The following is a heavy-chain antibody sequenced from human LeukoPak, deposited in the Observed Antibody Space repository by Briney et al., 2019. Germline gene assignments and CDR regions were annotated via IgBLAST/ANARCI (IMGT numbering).Heavy chain of an antibody. CDR2: IYYSGST. V-gene: IGHV4-59*01. J-gene: IGHJ4*02. Sequence: KPSETLSLTCTVSGGSISSYYWSWIRQPPGKGLEWIGYIYYSGSTNYNPSLKSRVTMSVDTSKNQFSLKLSSVTAADTAVYYCARDYSSGWYKLDYWGQGTLVTVSS. CDR3: ARDYSSGWYKLDY. D-gene: IGHD6-19*01. CDR1: GGSISSYY.